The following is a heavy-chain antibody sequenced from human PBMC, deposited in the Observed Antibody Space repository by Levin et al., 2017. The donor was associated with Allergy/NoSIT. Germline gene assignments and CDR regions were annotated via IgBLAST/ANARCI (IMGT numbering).Heavy chain of an antibody. CDR3: VREYYDMLTGYDGMDV. CDR2: IGTSSDT. J-gene: IGHJ6*02. CDR1: GFTFGKYD. D-gene: IGHD3-9*01. Sequence: ASVKVSCAATGFTFGKYDMHWVRQGRGKGLEWVSGIGTSSDTYYADSVKGRFTISRENAKNSLYLQMNSLKDGDTAVYYCVREYYDMLTGYDGMDVWGQGTTVTVSS. V-gene: IGHV3-13*01.